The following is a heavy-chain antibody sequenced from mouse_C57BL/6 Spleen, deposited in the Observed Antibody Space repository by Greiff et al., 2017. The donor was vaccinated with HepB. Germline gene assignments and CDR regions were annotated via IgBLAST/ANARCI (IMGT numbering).Heavy chain of an antibody. J-gene: IGHJ2*01. CDR1: GYTFTSYW. D-gene: IGHD1-2*01. CDR3: SRGTTALYYFDY. CDR2: INPSNGGT. V-gene: IGHV1-53*01. Sequence: QVQLQQSGTELVKPGASVKLSCKASGYTFTSYWMHWVKQRPGQGLEWIGNINPSNGGTNYNEKFKSKATLTVEKSSSTAYMTLSSLTSEDSAVYYCSRGTTALYYFDYWGQGTPLTVSS.